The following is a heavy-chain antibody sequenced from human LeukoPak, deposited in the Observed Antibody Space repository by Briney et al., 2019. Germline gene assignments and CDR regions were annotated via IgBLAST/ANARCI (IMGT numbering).Heavy chain of an antibody. D-gene: IGHD1-1*01. V-gene: IGHV3-73*01. CDR2: IKSKADSYAT. J-gene: IGHJ3*02. CDR3: TRGPVSWNDEYAFDI. Sequence: GGSLRLSCAASGFIFSGSPMHWVRQASGKGLEWVGRIKSKADSYATAYAASVKGRFTISRDDSKNTAYLQMNSLKSEDTAVHHCTRGPVSWNDEYAFDIWGQGTVVTVSS. CDR1: GFIFSGSP.